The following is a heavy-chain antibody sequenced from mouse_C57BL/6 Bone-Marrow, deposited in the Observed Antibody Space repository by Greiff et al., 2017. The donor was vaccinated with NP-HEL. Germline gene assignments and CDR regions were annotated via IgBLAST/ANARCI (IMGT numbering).Heavy chain of an antibody. CDR3: ARHGSTFAWFAY. CDR1: GYTFTSYG. D-gene: IGHD1-1*01. J-gene: IGHJ3*01. CDR2: IYPRSGNT. Sequence: QVQLQQSGAELARPGASVKLSCTASGYTFTSYGIRWVKQRTGQGLEWIGEIYPRSGNTYYTEKFKGKATLTADKSSSTAYMELRSLTSEDSAVYFCARHGSTFAWFAYWGQGTLVTVSA. V-gene: IGHV1-81*01.